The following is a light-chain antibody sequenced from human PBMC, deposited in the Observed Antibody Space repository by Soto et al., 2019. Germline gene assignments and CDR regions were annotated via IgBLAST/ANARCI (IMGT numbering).Light chain of an antibody. Sequence: EIVMTQSPATLSVSPGERATLSCRASQSVSSNLAWYQQKPGQDPRLLIYGASTRATGIPARFSGSGSGTEFTLTISSLQSEDVAVYYCQQYNNWPPVTFGPGTKVDIQ. J-gene: IGKJ3*01. CDR1: QSVSSN. CDR3: QQYNNWPPVT. CDR2: GAS. V-gene: IGKV3-15*01.